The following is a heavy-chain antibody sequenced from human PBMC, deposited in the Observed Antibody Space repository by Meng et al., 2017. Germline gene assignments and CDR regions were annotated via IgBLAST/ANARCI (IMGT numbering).Heavy chain of an antibody. CDR2: ISAYKGNT. V-gene: IGHV1-18*01. CDR3: ARARNVDTAMGYYYYGMDV. D-gene: IGHD5-18*01. J-gene: IGHJ6*02. CDR1: GYTFTSYG. Sequence: ASVKVSCKASGYTFTSYGISWVRQAPGQGLEGMGWISAYKGNTNYAQKLQGRVTMTTDTSTSTAYMELRSLRSDDTAVYYCARARNVDTAMGYYYYGMDVWGQGTTVTVSS.